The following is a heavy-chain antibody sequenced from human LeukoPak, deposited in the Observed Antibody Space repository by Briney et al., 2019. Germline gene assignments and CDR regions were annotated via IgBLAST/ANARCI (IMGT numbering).Heavy chain of an antibody. D-gene: IGHD6-19*01. V-gene: IGHV3-74*01. CDR1: GFTFSNYW. Sequence: GGSLRLSCAASGFTFSNYWMSWVRQAPGKGLVWVSRINTDGSKTSYADSVKGRFTISRDNAKNTLYLQVNSLRAEDTAVYYCTRGGSSGWSEFDYWGQGTLVTVSS. J-gene: IGHJ4*02. CDR3: TRGGSSGWSEFDY. CDR2: INTDGSKT.